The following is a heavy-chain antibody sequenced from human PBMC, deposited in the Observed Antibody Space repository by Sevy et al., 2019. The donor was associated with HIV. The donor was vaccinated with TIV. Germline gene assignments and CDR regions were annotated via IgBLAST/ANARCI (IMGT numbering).Heavy chain of an antibody. Sequence: ASVKVSCKASGYTFTSYGISWVRQAPGQRLEWMGWIIADNGNTNCAQKLQGRVTMATDTSTSTAYMELRSLRSDDTAVYYCARVVGEYYYDSSGYTTIYYFDYWGQGTLVTVSS. CDR3: ARVVGEYYYDSSGYTTIYYFDY. J-gene: IGHJ4*02. CDR1: GYTFTSYG. CDR2: IIADNGNT. D-gene: IGHD3-22*01. V-gene: IGHV1-18*01.